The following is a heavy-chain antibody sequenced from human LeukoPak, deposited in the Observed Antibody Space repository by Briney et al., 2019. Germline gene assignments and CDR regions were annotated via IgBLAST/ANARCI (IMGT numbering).Heavy chain of an antibody. D-gene: IGHD3-10*01. Sequence: AGGSLRLSCAASAFTFSNFAMNWVRQAPGRGRDWVSAVNPIGGTTYYADSVKGRFTTSRDNAKNTLYLQMNSLRAVDTAVYYCARAGGPEGWFDPWGQGTLVTVSS. CDR3: ARAGGPEGWFDP. CDR2: VNPIGGTT. J-gene: IGHJ5*02. V-gene: IGHV3-23*01. CDR1: AFTFSNFA.